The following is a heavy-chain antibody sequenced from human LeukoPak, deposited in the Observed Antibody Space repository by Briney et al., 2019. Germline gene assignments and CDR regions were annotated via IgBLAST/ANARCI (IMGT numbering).Heavy chain of an antibody. D-gene: IGHD2-2*01. CDR2: ISAYNGNT. V-gene: IGHV1-18*01. CDR1: GYTFTSYG. Sequence: GASVKVSCKASGYTFTSYGISWVRQAPGQGLEWMGWISAYNGNTNYAQKLQGRVTMTTDTSTSTAYMELRSLRSDDTAVYYCARDYGVGYCSSTSCPYYFDYWGQGTLVTVSS. CDR3: ARDYGVGYCSSTSCPYYFDY. J-gene: IGHJ4*02.